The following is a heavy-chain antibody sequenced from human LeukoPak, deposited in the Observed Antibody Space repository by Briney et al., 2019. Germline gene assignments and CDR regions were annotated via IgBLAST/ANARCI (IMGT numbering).Heavy chain of an antibody. D-gene: IGHD3-10*01. CDR3: AMRRLWFGELLGQGFDY. CDR2: IYYSGSH. J-gene: IGHJ4*02. V-gene: IGHV4-39*01. Sequence: PSETLSLTCTVSGGSISSSSYYWGWIPQPPRKGLELLGSIYYSGSHYYNPSFNSRLTISVDTSKNQFSLKLSSVTAADTAVYYCAMRRLWFGELLGQGFDYWGQGTLGTVSS. CDR1: GGSISSSSYY.